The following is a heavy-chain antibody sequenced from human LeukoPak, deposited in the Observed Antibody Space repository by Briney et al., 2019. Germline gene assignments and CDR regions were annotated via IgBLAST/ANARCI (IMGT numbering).Heavy chain of an antibody. D-gene: IGHD1-7*01. CDR1: GGTFSSYA. CDR2: IIPIFGTA. CDR3: ARGGGSITGTTGYFDY. V-gene: IGHV1-69*05. Sequence: SVKVSCKASGGTFSSYAIRWVLQAPGQGLEWMGGIIPIFGTANYAQKFQGRVTITTDESTSTAYMELSSLRSEDTAVYYCARGGGSITGTTGYFDYWGQGTLVTVSS. J-gene: IGHJ4*02.